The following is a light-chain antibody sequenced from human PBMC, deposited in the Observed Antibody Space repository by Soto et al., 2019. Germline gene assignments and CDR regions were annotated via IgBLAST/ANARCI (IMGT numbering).Light chain of an antibody. J-gene: IGLJ2*01. CDR2: SND. CDR3: AAWDGSLNGWV. Sequence: QSVLTQAPSASGTPGQRVTISCSGSSSNIGRNTVSWYQQFPGTAHKLLIYSNDHRPSGVPDRFSGSNSGTSASLAIGGLQSEDEADYYCAAWDGSLNGWVFGGGTKLTVL. CDR1: SSNIGRNT. V-gene: IGLV1-44*01.